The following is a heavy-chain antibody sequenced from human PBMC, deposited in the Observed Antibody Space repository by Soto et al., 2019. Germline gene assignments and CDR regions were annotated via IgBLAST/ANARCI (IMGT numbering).Heavy chain of an antibody. J-gene: IGHJ3*02. V-gene: IGHV2-70*11. CDR1: GFSLSTSGMC. D-gene: IGHD3-10*01. CDR2: IDWDDDK. Sequence: SGPTLVNPTQTLTLTCTFSGFSLSTSGMCVSWIRQPPGKALEWLARIDWDDDKYYSTSLKTRLTISKDTSKNQVVLTMTNMDPVDTATYYCARSLWFGELPDAFDIWGQGTMVTVSS. CDR3: ARSLWFGELPDAFDI.